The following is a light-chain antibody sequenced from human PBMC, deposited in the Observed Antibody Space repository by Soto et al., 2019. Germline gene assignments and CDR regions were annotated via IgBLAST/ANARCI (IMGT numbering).Light chain of an antibody. V-gene: IGKV1-39*01. CDR2: AAS. J-gene: IGKJ5*01. Sequence: DIQMTQSTSSLSASVGDRVTITCRASQSISSYLNWYQQKPGKAPKLLIYAASSLQSGVPSRFSGSGSGTDFTLTISSLQHEDFATYYCPQSYGTPPITFAQGTRL. CDR1: QSISSY. CDR3: PQSYGTPPIT.